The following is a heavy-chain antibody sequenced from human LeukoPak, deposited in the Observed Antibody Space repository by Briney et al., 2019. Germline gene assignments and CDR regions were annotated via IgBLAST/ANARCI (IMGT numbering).Heavy chain of an antibody. V-gene: IGHV4-59*01. Sequence: PSETLSLTCTVSGGSISSYYWSWIRQPPGKGLEWIGYIYYSGSTNYNPSLKSRVTISVDTSKNQFSLKLSSVTAADTAVYYCARVQTASSCYYYCFDYWGQGTLVTVSS. CDR1: GGSISSYY. CDR2: IYYSGST. J-gene: IGHJ4*02. D-gene: IGHD3-22*01. CDR3: ARVQTASSCYYYCFDY.